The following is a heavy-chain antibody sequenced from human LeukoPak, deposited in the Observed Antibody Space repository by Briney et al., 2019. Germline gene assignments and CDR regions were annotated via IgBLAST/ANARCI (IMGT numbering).Heavy chain of an antibody. CDR2: LGADGSGT. V-gene: IGHV3-74*01. CDR3: ARDGFTGPRTAYLDH. D-gene: IGHD2-8*02. CDR1: GFTFNKYA. J-gene: IGHJ4*01. Sequence: GGSLRLSCAASGFTFNKYAMHWVRQIPGTGLVWVSYLGADGSGTRYADSVKGRFTISRDNAKNTVYLQMSGLRAHDTAVYYCARDGFTGPRTAYLDHCGQGTLVTVSS.